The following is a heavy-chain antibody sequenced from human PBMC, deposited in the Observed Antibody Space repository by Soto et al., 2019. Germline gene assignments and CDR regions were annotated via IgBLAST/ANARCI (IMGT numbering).Heavy chain of an antibody. CDR1: GGTFSSYT. CDR3: ARSNYYDSSGLDY. J-gene: IGHJ4*02. CDR2: IIPILGIA. D-gene: IGHD3-22*01. Sequence: QVQLVQSGAEVKKPGSSVKVSCKASGGTFSSYTISWVRQAPGQGLEWMGRIIPILGIANYAQKFQGRVTSTEDXXTSTAYMELSSLRSEDTAVYYCARSNYYDSSGLDYWGQGTLVTVSS. V-gene: IGHV1-69*02.